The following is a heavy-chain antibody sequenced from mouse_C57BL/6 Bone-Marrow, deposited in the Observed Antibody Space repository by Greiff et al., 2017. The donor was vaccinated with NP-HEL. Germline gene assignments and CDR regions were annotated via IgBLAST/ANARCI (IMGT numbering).Heavy chain of an antibody. CDR2: IGPGSGST. CDR1: GYTFTDYY. D-gene: IGHD1-1*01. V-gene: IGHV1-77*01. Sequence: QVQLQQSGAELVKPGASVKISCKASGYTFTDYYINWVKQRPGQGLEWIGKIGPGSGSTYYNEKFKSKATLTVDTSSSTAYMQLSSLTSEDSAVYYCAFTTVVAKGYFDVWGTGTTVTVSS. J-gene: IGHJ1*03. CDR3: AFTTVVAKGYFDV.